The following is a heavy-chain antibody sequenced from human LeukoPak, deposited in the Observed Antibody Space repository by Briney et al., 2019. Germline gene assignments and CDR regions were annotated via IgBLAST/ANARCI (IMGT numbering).Heavy chain of an antibody. J-gene: IGHJ4*02. D-gene: IGHD3-22*01. CDR3: AKEDGYYYDSSGYPDY. CDR2: ISDSGGST. Sequence: PGGSLRLSCAASGFTFSSYAMSWVRQAPGKGLEWVSAISDSGGSTYYADSVKGRFTISRDNSKNTLYLQMNSLRAEDTAIYYCAKEDGYYYDSSGYPDYWGQGTLVTVSS. CDR1: GFTFSSYA. V-gene: IGHV3-23*01.